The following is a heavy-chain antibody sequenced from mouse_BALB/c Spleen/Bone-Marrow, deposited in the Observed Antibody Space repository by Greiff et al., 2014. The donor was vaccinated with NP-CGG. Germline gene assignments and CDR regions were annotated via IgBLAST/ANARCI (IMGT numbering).Heavy chain of an antibody. J-gene: IGHJ2*01. Sequence: VQLEESGGGLVQPGGSRKLSCEASGFTFSSFGVHWVRQAPEKGLEWVAYISSGSNTIYYADTVKGRFTISRDNPKNTLFLQMSILKSDDTAMFYCARRKYGYDYWGQGTTLTVSS. V-gene: IGHV5-17*02. CDR1: GFTFSSFG. CDR2: ISSGSNTI. D-gene: IGHD2-10*02. CDR3: ARRKYGYDY.